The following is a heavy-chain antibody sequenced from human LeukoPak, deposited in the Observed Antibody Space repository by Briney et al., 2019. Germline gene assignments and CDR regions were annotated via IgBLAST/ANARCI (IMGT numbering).Heavy chain of an antibody. D-gene: IGHD1-14*01. CDR1: GGSISTYH. J-gene: IGHJ4*02. CDR2: IYYSGST. V-gene: IGHV4-59*01. CDR3: AKAEPSGYFDY. Sequence: PSETLSLTCTVSGGSISTYHWSWIRQPPGKGLEWIGYIYYSGSTNYNPSLKSRVTISVDTSKNQFSLKLSSVTAADTAVYYCAKAEPSGYFDYWGQGTLVTVSS.